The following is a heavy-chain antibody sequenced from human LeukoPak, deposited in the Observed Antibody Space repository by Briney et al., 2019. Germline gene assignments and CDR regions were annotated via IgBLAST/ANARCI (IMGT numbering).Heavy chain of an antibody. Sequence: GGSLRLSCTASGFTFGDYAMSGFRQAPGKGLEGVGFIRSKSYGGTTEYAASVKGRFTISRDDSKSIAYLQMNSLKTEDTAVYYCTREPAYCGGDCYEDYWGQGPLVPVSS. CDR2: IRSKSYGGTT. CDR3: TREPAYCGGDCYEDY. V-gene: IGHV3-49*03. D-gene: IGHD2-21*02. J-gene: IGHJ4*02. CDR1: GFTFGDYA.